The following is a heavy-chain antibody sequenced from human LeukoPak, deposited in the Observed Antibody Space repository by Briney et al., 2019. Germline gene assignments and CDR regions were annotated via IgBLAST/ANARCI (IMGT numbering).Heavy chain of an antibody. J-gene: IGHJ4*02. CDR1: GYSFSSYG. Sequence: ASVKVSCKASGYSFSSYGFSWVRQAPGQGLEWMGWINTYNGHTNYTQTLQGRVTMTTDTSTSTAYMELRNLRPDDTAVYFCARDPRITGTTAYCFDYWGQGTLVTVSS. V-gene: IGHV1-18*01. CDR3: ARDPRITGTTAYCFDY. CDR2: INTYNGHT. D-gene: IGHD1-7*01.